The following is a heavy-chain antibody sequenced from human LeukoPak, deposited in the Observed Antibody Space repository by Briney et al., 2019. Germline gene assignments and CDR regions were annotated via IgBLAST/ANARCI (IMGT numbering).Heavy chain of an antibody. CDR2: INPSGGST. J-gene: IGHJ6*03. D-gene: IGHD4-17*01. CDR1: GYTFSIYG. V-gene: IGHV1-46*01. CDR3: ARGATVTTAGYMDV. Sequence: ASVKVSCKASGYTFSIYGFSWVRQAPGRGLEWMGIINPSGGSTSYAQKFQGRVTMTRDTSTSTVYMELSSLRSEDTAVYYCARGATVTTAGYMDVWGKGTTVTISS.